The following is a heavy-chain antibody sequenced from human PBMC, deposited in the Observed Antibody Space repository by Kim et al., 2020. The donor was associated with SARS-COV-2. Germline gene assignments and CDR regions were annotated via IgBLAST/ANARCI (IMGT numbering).Heavy chain of an antibody. Sequence: ASVKVSCKASGYTFTSYAMHWVRQAPGQRLEWMGWINAGNGNTKYSQKFQGRVTITRDTYASTAYMELSSLRSEDTAVYYCARDYGAVARYYFDYWGQGTLVTVSS. CDR3: ARDYGAVARYYFDY. V-gene: IGHV1-3*01. CDR2: INAGNGNT. J-gene: IGHJ4*02. CDR1: GYTFTSYA. D-gene: IGHD6-19*01.